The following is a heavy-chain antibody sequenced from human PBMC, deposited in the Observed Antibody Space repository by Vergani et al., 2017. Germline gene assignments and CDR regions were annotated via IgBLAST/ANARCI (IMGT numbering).Heavy chain of an antibody. Sequence: EVQLEEPGGGLVLPGRSLRLSCVASGFTSAGNAMNWVRQDPGKGLEWVSGISWNSNSIGYADSVKGRFTISRDNAKTYLYLQMNRLRADDTALYYCAKDGDGSCCMDFWGKGTVVTFSS. CDR1: GFTSAGNA. V-gene: IGHV3-9*02. CDR3: AKDGDGSCCMDF. D-gene: IGHD5-24*01. CDR2: ISWNSNSI. J-gene: IGHJ6*04.